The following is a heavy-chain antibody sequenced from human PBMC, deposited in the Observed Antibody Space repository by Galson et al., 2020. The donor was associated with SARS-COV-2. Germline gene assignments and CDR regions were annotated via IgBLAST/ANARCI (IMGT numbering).Heavy chain of an antibody. Sequence: GESLKISCKGSGYSFTNYWIGWVRQLPGKGLEWMGIIYPGDSDTRYSPSFEGQVTISADKSISTAYLQWSSLKASDTAMYYCVRYRGGYPFGGPFDYWGQGALVTVSS. CDR3: VRYRGGYPFGGPFDY. CDR2: IYPGDSDT. CDR1: GYSFTNYW. V-gene: IGHV5-51*01. D-gene: IGHD2-15*01. J-gene: IGHJ4*02.